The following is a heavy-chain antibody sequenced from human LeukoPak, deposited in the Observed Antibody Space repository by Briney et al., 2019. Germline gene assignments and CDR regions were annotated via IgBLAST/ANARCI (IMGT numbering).Heavy chain of an antibody. CDR2: VYYSGST. J-gene: IGHJ6*03. D-gene: IGHD1-1*01. V-gene: IGHV4-39*07. CDR1: GGSISSGRYY. CDR3: ARGNLYYYYYYYMDV. Sequence: PSETLSLTCSVSGGSISSGRYYWGWIRQTPGKGLEWIGTVYYSGSTYYSPSLKGRVTISIDTSENQFSLKLSSVTAADTAVYYCARGNLYYYYYYYMDVWGTGTTVTVSS.